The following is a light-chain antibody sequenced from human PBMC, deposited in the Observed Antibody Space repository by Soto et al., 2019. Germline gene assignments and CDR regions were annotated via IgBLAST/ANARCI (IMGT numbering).Light chain of an antibody. CDR1: SSNIGNNY. Sequence: QSVLTQPLSVSAAPGQKVIISCSGSSSNIGNNYVSWYQQLPGTAPRLLIYDANKRPSEIPDRFSGSKSATSATLGITGLQTGDEADYYCGAWDTSLSGVVFGGGTKLTVL. CDR2: DAN. V-gene: IGLV1-51*01. J-gene: IGLJ2*01. CDR3: GAWDTSLSGVV.